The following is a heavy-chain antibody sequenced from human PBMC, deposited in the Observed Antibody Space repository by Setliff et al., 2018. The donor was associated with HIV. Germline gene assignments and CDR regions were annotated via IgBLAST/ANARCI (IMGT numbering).Heavy chain of an antibody. CDR1: GFTFSDYY. D-gene: IGHD2-21*01. V-gene: IGHV3-11*06. Sequence: PGGSLRLSCAASGFTFSDYYMAWIRQAPGKGLEWISYISSSSYTNYADSVKGRFTISRDNAKNSLYLQMNSLRAEDTAVYYCARSISPLFDPFDYWGQGTLVTVSS. CDR3: ARSISPLFDPFDY. CDR2: ISSSSYT. J-gene: IGHJ4*02.